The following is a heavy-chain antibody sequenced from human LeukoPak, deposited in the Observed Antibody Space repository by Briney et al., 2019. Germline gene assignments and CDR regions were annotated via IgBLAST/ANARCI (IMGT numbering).Heavy chain of an antibody. V-gene: IGHV5-10-1*01. CDR2: IDPSDSYT. J-gene: IGHJ4*02. Sequence: HGESLKISCKGSGYRFTSYWISWVRQMPGKGLEWMGRIDPSDSYTNYSPSFQGHVTILADKSISTAYLQWSSLKASDTAMYYCARRHNIESYYFDYWGQGTLVTVSS. CDR3: ARRHNIESYYFDY. CDR1: GYRFTSYW. D-gene: IGHD5/OR15-5a*01.